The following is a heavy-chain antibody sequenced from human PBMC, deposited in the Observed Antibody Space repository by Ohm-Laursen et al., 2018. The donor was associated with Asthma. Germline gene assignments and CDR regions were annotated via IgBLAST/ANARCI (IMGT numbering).Heavy chain of an antibody. Sequence: SLRLSCAASGFSFSTYGMHWVRQAPGKGLEWVAIISSDGSNKFHAESVKGRITPSRDNSKNTLYLQMNSLRAEDTAVYYCARHSGFDYWGQGTLVTVSS. CDR1: GFSFSTYG. D-gene: IGHD6-13*01. CDR2: ISSDGSNK. CDR3: ARHSGFDY. V-gene: IGHV3-30*03. J-gene: IGHJ4*02.